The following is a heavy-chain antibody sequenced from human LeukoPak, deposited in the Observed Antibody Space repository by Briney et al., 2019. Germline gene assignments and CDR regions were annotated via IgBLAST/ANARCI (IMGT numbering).Heavy chain of an antibody. J-gene: IGHJ5*02. Sequence: GGSLRLSCAGSGFTFDHYAMHWVRQAPGQGLEWVSLISGGGGSTYYADSVKGRFTISRDNSKNSLHLQMNSLRIEDTALYYCAKEISASGTIGNWFDPWGQGTLVTVFS. CDR2: ISGGGGST. CDR1: GFTFDHYA. D-gene: IGHD3-10*01. V-gene: IGHV3-43*02. CDR3: AKEISASGTIGNWFDP.